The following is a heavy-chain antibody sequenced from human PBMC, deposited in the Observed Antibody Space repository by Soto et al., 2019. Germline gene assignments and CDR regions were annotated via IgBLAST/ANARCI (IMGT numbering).Heavy chain of an antibody. V-gene: IGHV3-23*01. CDR2: ISGSGGST. J-gene: IGHJ4*02. Sequence: EVQLLESGGGLVQPGGSLRLSCAASGFTFSSYTMSWVRQAPGKGLEWVSAISGSGGSTYYADSVKGRFTISRDNSKNTLYLQMNSLRAEDTAVYYCAKGKGYYGGRYDYWGQGTLVTVSS. CDR3: AKGKGYYGGRYDY. CDR1: GFTFSSYT. D-gene: IGHD4-17*01.